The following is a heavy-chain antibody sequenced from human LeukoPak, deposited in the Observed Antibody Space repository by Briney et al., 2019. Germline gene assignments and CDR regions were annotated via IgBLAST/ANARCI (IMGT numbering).Heavy chain of an antibody. Sequence: PSETLSLTCTVSGGSISSSSYYWGWIRQPPGKGLEWIGSIYYSGSTYYDPSLKSRVTISVDTSKNQFSLKLSSVTAADTAVYYCARVHYQYYMDVWGKGTTVTVSS. CDR1: GGSISSSSYY. V-gene: IGHV4-39*07. D-gene: IGHD3-10*01. CDR3: ARVHYQYYMDV. CDR2: IYYSGST. J-gene: IGHJ6*03.